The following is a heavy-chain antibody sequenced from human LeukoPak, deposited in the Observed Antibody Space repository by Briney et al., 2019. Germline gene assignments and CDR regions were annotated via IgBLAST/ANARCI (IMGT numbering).Heavy chain of an antibody. CDR3: PRGLIYCGGDCYRAFDI. Sequence: GGSLRLSCAASGFTFSRHTMNWVRQAPGKGLEWVSYISSSSSRIYYADSVKGRFTISRDNAKNSLYLQMNSLRDEDTAVYYCPRGLIYCGGDCYRAFDIWGQGTMVTVSS. D-gene: IGHD2-21*02. CDR2: ISSSSSRI. V-gene: IGHV3-48*02. J-gene: IGHJ3*02. CDR1: GFTFSRHT.